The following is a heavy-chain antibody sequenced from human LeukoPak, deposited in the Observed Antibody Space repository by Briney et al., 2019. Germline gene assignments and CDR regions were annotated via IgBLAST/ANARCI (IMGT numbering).Heavy chain of an antibody. CDR3: ARVGGIAAAGTLYFDY. Sequence: GGSLRLSCAASGFTVSSNYMSWVRQAPGKGLEWVSVIYSGGSTYYADSVKGRFTISRDNSKNTLYLQMNSLRAEDTAVYFCARVGGIAAAGTLYFDYWGQGTLVTVSS. V-gene: IGHV3-53*01. CDR1: GFTVSSNY. CDR2: IYSGGST. J-gene: IGHJ4*02. D-gene: IGHD6-13*01.